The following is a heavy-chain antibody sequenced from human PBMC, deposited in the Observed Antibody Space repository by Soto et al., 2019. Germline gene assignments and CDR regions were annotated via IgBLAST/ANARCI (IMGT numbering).Heavy chain of an antibody. CDR3: TTEGYDYVWGSYRYSLIGLYYFDY. J-gene: IGHJ4*02. V-gene: IGHV3-15*01. Sequence: PGGSLRLSCAASGFTFSNAWMSWVRQAPGKGLEWVGRIKSKTDGGTTDYAAPVKGRFTISRDDSKNTLYLQMNSLKTEDTAVYYCTTEGYDYVWGSYRYSLIGLYYFDYWGQGTLVTVSS. D-gene: IGHD3-16*02. CDR1: GFTFSNAW. CDR2: IKSKTDGGTT.